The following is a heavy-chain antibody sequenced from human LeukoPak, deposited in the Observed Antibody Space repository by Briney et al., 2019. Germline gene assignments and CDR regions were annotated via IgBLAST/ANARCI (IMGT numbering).Heavy chain of an antibody. CDR2: ISYDGSSK. CDR3: ARGGVGGSGWLNYYAMDV. CDR1: GFTFSSYG. V-gene: IGHV3-30*03. D-gene: IGHD6-19*01. J-gene: IGHJ6*02. Sequence: GGSLRLSCTASGFTFSSYGMHWVRQAPGKGLEWVAVISYDGSSKYYADSVKGRFTISRDNAKNSLYLQMNSLRDEDTAMYYCARGGVGGSGWLNYYAMDVWGQGTTVTVSS.